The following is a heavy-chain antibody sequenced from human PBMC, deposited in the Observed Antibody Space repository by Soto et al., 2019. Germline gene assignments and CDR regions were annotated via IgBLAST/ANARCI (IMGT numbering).Heavy chain of an antibody. CDR2: IDPSDSYT. J-gene: IGHJ6*02. V-gene: IGHV5-10-1*01. D-gene: IGHD6-13*01. Sequence: GESLKISCKGSGYSFTSYWISWVRQMPGKGLEWMGRIDPSDSYTNYSPSFQGHVTISADKSISTAYLQWSSLKASDTAMYYCARHGTSDPQQLANYYYYGMDVWGQGITVTVSS. CDR1: GYSFTSYW. CDR3: ARHGTSDPQQLANYYYYGMDV.